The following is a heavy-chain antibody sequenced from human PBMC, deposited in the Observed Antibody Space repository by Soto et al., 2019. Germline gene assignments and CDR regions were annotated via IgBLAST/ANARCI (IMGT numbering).Heavy chain of an antibody. J-gene: IGHJ4*02. Sequence: EVQLLESGGGLAQPGGSLRLSCAASGFTFSNSAMSWVRQVPGKGLEWAAGISSGGGHTNYADSVKGRFTISRDNFQDTLYLQMNSLRAEDTALYYCAKVQEFCGYNCYTVDSWGQGALVTVSS. CDR3: AKVQEFCGYNCYTVDS. V-gene: IGHV3-23*01. D-gene: IGHD2-21*02. CDR1: GFTFSNSA. CDR2: ISSGGGHT.